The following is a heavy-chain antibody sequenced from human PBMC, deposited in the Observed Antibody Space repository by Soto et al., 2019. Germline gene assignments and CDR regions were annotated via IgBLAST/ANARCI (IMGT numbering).Heavy chain of an antibody. Sequence: QVQLAQSGAEAKKPGASVTVSCKASGFTFTDYTMHWVRQAPGQRLEWMGWINAGNGNTEYSQKFQGRVTITRDTSASTAYMELSSLRSEDTAVYYCARDLYGSGSDLDYWGQGTLVTVSS. CDR3: ARDLYGSGSDLDY. CDR2: INAGNGNT. V-gene: IGHV1-3*01. D-gene: IGHD3-10*01. J-gene: IGHJ4*02. CDR1: GFTFTDYT.